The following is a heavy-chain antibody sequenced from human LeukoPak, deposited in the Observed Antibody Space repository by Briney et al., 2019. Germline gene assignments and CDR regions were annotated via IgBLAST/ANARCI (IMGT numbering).Heavy chain of an antibody. Sequence: GGSLRLSCAASGFTFSSYAMSWVRQAPGKGLEWVSYISSSGSTIYYADSVKGRFTISRDNAENSLYLQMNSLRAEDTAVYYCASRHERFGELLGYWYFDLWGCGTLVTVSS. CDR2: ISSSGSTI. CDR1: GFTFSSYA. J-gene: IGHJ2*01. D-gene: IGHD3-10*01. CDR3: ASRHERFGELLGYWYFDL. V-gene: IGHV3-48*03.